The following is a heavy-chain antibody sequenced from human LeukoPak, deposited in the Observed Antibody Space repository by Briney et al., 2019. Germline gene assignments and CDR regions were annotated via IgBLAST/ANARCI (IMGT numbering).Heavy chain of an antibody. D-gene: IGHD2-15*01. CDR1: GVTFSSYG. Sequence: AGSLRLSCAASGVTFSSYGVHWVRQAPGKGLEWVAFIRFDGTYKYYADSVKGRFTIPRDNSKNTLYLQMNSLRAEDTAVYYCAKDLVVVGNDAFDIWGQRTTVTVSA. CDR2: IRFDGTYK. V-gene: IGHV3-30*02. CDR3: AKDLVVVGNDAFDI. J-gene: IGHJ3*02.